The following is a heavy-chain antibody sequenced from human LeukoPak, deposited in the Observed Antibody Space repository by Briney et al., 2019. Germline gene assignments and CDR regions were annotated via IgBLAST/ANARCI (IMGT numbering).Heavy chain of an antibody. CDR1: GFTFSSYA. CDR2: ITGSGGST. J-gene: IGHJ4*02. D-gene: IGHD3-22*01. V-gene: IGHV3-23*01. CDR3: AKASAMIVVVSKHFDY. Sequence: GGSLRLSCAASGFTFSSYAMSWVRQAPGKGLEWVSAITGSGGSTYYADSVKGRFTISRDNSKNTLYLQMNSLRAEDTAVYYCAKASAMIVVVSKHFDYWGQGTLVTVSS.